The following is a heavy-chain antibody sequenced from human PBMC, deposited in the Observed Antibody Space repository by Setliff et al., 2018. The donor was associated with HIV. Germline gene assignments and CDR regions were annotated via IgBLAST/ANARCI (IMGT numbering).Heavy chain of an antibody. J-gene: IGHJ4*02. CDR3: TRDQINDGWSFDY. Sequence: GSLRLSCAASGFTFTNYWMSWVRQSPGKGLEWVANIHKDESEKYYVDSVKGRFTISRDNTKNFLYLQMNSLRVEDTAVYYCTRDQINDGWSFDYWGRGTLVTVSS. V-gene: IGHV3-7*01. CDR2: IHKDESEK. D-gene: IGHD6-19*01. CDR1: GFTFTNYW.